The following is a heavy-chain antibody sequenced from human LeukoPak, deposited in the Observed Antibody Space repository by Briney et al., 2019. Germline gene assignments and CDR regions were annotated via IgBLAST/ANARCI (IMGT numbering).Heavy chain of an antibody. CDR1: GGSISSSSYY. V-gene: IGHV4-39*07. CDR2: IYYSGST. Sequence: PSETLSLTCTVSGGSISSSSYYWGWIRQPPGKGLEWIGSIYYSGSTYYNPSLKSRVTISVDTSKNQFSLKLSSVTAADTAVYYCARVFESPYYYGSGSSSFDYWGHGTLVTVSS. CDR3: ARVFESPYYYGSGSSSFDY. D-gene: IGHD3-10*01. J-gene: IGHJ4*01.